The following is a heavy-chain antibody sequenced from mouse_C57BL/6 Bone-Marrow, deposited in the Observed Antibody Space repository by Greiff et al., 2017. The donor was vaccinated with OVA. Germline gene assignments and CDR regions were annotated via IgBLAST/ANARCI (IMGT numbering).Heavy chain of an antibody. D-gene: IGHD1-1*01. CDR2: INPYNGGT. Sequence: VQLKESGPVLVKPGASVKMSCKASGYTFTDYYMHWVKPSHGKSLEWIGVINPYNGGTSYNQKFKGKATLTVDKSSSTAYMELNSLTSEDSAVYYCARGDYGRGFAYWGQGTLVTVSA. CDR1: GYTFTDYY. V-gene: IGHV1-19*01. J-gene: IGHJ3*01. CDR3: ARGDYGRGFAY.